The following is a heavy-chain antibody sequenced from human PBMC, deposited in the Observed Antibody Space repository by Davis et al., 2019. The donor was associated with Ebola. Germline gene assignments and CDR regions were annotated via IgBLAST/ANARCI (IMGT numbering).Heavy chain of an antibody. D-gene: IGHD3-22*01. CDR3: ARGKDSSGYPYYFDY. V-gene: IGHV4-31*01. CDR1: GGSISSGGYY. J-gene: IGHJ4*02. CDR2: IYYSGST. Sequence: MPSETLSLTCTVSGGSISSGGYYWSWIRQHPGKGLEWIGYIYYSGSTYYNPSLKSLVTISVDTSKNQFSLKLSSVTAADTAVYYCARGKDSSGYPYYFDYWGQGTLVTVSS.